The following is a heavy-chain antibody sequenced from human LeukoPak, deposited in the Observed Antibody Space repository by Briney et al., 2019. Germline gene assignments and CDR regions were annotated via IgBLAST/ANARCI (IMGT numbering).Heavy chain of an antibody. J-gene: IGHJ5*02. V-gene: IGHV4-39*07. Sequence: KPSETLSLTCTVSGGSISSSSYYWGWIRQPPGKGLEWIGSIYYSGSTYYNPSLKSRATISVDTSKNQFSLKLSSVTAADTAVYYCARVGLSSSWPNWFDPWGQGTLVTVSS. CDR2: IYYSGST. D-gene: IGHD6-13*01. CDR3: ARVGLSSSWPNWFDP. CDR1: GGSISSSSYY.